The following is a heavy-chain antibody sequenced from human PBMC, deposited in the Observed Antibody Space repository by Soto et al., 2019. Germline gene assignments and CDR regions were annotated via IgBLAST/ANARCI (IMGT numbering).Heavy chain of an antibody. Sequence: PGGSLRLSCAASGITFSSYAMTWVRQAPGKGLEWVSAISPSGTSIYYADSVKGRFTISRDNSRNIMYLQMNSLRADDTAVYYCAKGGSRTPMVNFDYWGQGTLVTVSS. J-gene: IGHJ4*02. CDR2: ISPSGTSI. V-gene: IGHV3-23*01. D-gene: IGHD5-18*01. CDR1: GITFSSYA. CDR3: AKGGSRTPMVNFDY.